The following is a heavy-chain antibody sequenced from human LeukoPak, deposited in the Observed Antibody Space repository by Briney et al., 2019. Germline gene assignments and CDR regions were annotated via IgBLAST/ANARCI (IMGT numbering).Heavy chain of an antibody. V-gene: IGHV4-61*01. Sequence: PSETLSLTCTVSGGSVSSDNYYWTWIRQPPGKGLEWIGCTYYTGNSNYNPSLKSRVTISLDTSKNQFSLKLSSVTAADTAVYYCARGYYLPKTAEGGTTALFDYWGQGTLVTVSS. CDR3: ARGYYLPKTAEGGTTALFDY. CDR2: TYYTGNS. D-gene: IGHD1-1*01. CDR1: GGSVSSDNYY. J-gene: IGHJ4*02.